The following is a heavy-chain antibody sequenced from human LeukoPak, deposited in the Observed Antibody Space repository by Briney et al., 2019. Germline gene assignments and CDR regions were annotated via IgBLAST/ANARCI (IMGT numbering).Heavy chain of an antibody. J-gene: IGHJ4*02. CDR2: INHSGST. V-gene: IGHV4-34*01. Sequence: SETLSLTCTVSGGSISSYYWSWIRQPPGKGLEWIGEINHSGSTNYNPSLKSRVTISVDTSKNQFSLKLSSVTAADTAVYYCARGRMKDGLDYWGQGTLVTVSS. CDR1: GGSISSYY. CDR3: ARGRMKDGLDY. D-gene: IGHD5-24*01.